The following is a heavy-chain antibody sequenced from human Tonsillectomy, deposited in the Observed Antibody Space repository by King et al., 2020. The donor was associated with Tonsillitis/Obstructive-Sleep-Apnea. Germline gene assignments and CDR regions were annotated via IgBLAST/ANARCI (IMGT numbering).Heavy chain of an antibody. V-gene: IGHV4-59*01. J-gene: IGHJ4*02. Sequence: PLQESGPGLVKPSETLSLTCTVSGGSISSYYWSWIRQPPGKGLEWIGYIYYSGSTNYNPSLKSRVTISVDTSKNQFSLKLSSVTDADTAVYYCARAGIAVAPYYFDYWGQGTLVTVSS. D-gene: IGHD6-19*01. CDR2: IYYSGST. CDR3: ARAGIAVAPYYFDY. CDR1: GGSISSYY.